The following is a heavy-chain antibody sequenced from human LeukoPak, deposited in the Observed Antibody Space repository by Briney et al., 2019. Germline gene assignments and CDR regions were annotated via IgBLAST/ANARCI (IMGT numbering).Heavy chain of an antibody. D-gene: IGHD2-2*01. CDR3: AKSPCSSTSCYYLGFDY. Sequence: GGSLRLSCAASGFTFSSYSMNWVRQAPGKGLEWVSSISSSSSYIYYADSVKGRFTISRDNAKNSLYLQMNSLRAEDTAVYYCAKSPCSSTSCYYLGFDYWGQGTLVTVSS. J-gene: IGHJ4*02. CDR2: ISSSSSYI. CDR1: GFTFSSYS. V-gene: IGHV3-21*01.